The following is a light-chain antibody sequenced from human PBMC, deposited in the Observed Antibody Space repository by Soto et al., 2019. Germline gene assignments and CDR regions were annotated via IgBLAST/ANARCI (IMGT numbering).Light chain of an antibody. V-gene: IGKV3-11*01. CDR3: QQRSNWPT. CDR2: DAS. CDR1: QSVSSH. J-gene: IGKJ5*01. Sequence: EVELTQSPATLSLSPGDRATLSCRASQSVSSHFAWYQQKSGQAPRLLIYDASKRATGIPARFSGSGSGTDFTLTISSLEPEDFAVYYCQQRSNWPTFGQGTRLEIK.